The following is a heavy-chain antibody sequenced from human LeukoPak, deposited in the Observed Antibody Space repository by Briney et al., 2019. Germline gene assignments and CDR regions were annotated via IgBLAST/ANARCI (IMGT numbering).Heavy chain of an antibody. Sequence: GGSLRLSCAASGFTFSSYAMSWVRQAPGKGLEWVSGISGTGGSIYYADSVKGLFTISRDNSKNTLYLQMNSLRAEDTAVYYCAKAAVITGGLYYFDYWGQGTLVTVSS. CDR1: GFTFSSYA. J-gene: IGHJ4*02. CDR2: ISGTGGSI. CDR3: AKAAVITGGLYYFDY. V-gene: IGHV3-23*01. D-gene: IGHD5-24*01.